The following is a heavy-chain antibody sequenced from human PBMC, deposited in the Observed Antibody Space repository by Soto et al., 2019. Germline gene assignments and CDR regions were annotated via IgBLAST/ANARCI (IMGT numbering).Heavy chain of an antibody. CDR3: ARWGAIAAAGTGDCYGMDV. J-gene: IGHJ6*02. D-gene: IGHD6-13*01. V-gene: IGHV1-69*02. CDR1: GGTFSSYT. Sequence: QVQLVQSGAEVKKPGSSVKVSCKASGGTFSSYTISWVRQAPGQGLEWMGRIIPILGIANYAQKFQGRVTITADKSTSTAYMELSSLRSEDTAVYYCARWGAIAAAGTGDCYGMDVWGQGTTVTVSS. CDR2: IIPILGIA.